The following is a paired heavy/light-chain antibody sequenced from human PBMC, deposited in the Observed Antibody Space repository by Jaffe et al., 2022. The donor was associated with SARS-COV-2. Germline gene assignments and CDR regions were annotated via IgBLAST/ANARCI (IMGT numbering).Heavy chain of an antibody. CDR2: INSDSGAR. V-gene: IGHV3-48*02. J-gene: IGHJ4*02. CDR3: ARSGHYTLDS. D-gene: IGHD3-3*01. CDR1: GFSLSHYW. Sequence: EVQLVESGGGLIQPGGSLRLSCAASGFSLSHYWMNWVRQAPGKGLEWISNINSDSGARNYADSVRGRFTISRDNAKNSLYLQMNSLTDEDTAFYYCARSGHYTLDSWGQGTLVTVSS.
Light chain of an antibody. J-gene: IGLJ2*01. Sequence: QSALTQPPSASGSPGQSVTISCTGTSSDVGAYNFVSWYQQHPGKAPKLMIIEVTKRPSGVPDRFSGSKSGNTASLTVSGLQAEDEADYYCSSYAGSDRLVFGGGTKVTVL. V-gene: IGLV2-8*01. CDR3: SSYAGSDRLV. CDR1: SSDVGAYNF. CDR2: EVT.